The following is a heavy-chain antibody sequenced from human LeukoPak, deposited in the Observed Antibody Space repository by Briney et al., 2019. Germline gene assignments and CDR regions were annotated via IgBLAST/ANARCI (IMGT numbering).Heavy chain of an antibody. CDR2: IPILGIA. D-gene: IGHD6-13*01. CDR3: ARVEQLVSAGYWFVP. J-gene: IGHJ5*02. V-gene: IGHV1-69*04. Sequence: IPILGIANYAQKFQGRVTITADKSTSTAYMELSSLRSEDTAVYYCARVEQLVSAGYWFVPWGQGTLVTVSS.